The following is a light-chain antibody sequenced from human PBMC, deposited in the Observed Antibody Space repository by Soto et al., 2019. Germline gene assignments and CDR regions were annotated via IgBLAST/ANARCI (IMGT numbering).Light chain of an antibody. CDR1: QSIRRW. V-gene: IGKV1-5*01. Sequence: DIQMTQSPSTLSASVGDRVTNTCRASQSIRRWLVWYQQKPGKAPKVLIYDASILASGVPSRFSGSGSGTEFTLTISSLQPDDFATYYCQQYNNYLTWTFGQGTKVEIK. CDR3: QQYNNYLTWT. J-gene: IGKJ1*01. CDR2: DAS.